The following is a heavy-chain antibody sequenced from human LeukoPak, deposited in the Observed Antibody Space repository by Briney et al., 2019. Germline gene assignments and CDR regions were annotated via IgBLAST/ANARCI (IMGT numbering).Heavy chain of an antibody. J-gene: IGHJ5*02. CDR1: GGSISSYY. Sequence: PSETLSLTCTVSGGSISSYYWSWIRQPPGKGLEWIGYIYYSGSTNYNPSLKSRVTISVDTSKNQFSLKLSSVTAADTAVYYCAREIREAPVIVARDNWFDPWGQGTLVTVSS. CDR2: IYYSGST. D-gene: IGHD5-12*01. CDR3: AREIREAPVIVARDNWFDP. V-gene: IGHV4-59*01.